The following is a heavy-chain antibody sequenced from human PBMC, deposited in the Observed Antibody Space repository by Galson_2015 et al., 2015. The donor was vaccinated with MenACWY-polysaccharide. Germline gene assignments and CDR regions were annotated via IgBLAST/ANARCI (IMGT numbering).Heavy chain of an antibody. CDR2: IKQAGSEK. Sequence: SLRLSCAASGFTFSSYWMSWVRQAPGKGLEWVANIKQAGSEKYYVDSVKGRFTISRDNATNSLYLQMNSLRAEDTAVYYCARYPSTVGAHGFDYWGQGTLVTVSS. V-gene: IGHV3-7*01. CDR1: GFTFSSYW. CDR3: ARYPSTVGAHGFDY. J-gene: IGHJ4*02. D-gene: IGHD1-26*01.